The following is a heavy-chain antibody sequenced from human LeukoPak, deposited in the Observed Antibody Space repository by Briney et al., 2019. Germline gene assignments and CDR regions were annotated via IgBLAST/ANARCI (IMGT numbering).Heavy chain of an antibody. CDR1: GFTFDTYT. D-gene: IGHD5-12*01. Sequence: PGGSLRLSCAASGFTFDTYTMNWVRQAPGKGLEWVSSITSNTKYIFYADSVKGRFTISRDNAKNSLYLQMNSLRAEDTAVYYCARTWDSGYDYIFFDYWGQGTLVTVSS. J-gene: IGHJ4*02. CDR3: ARTWDSGYDYIFFDY. CDR2: ITSNTKYI. V-gene: IGHV3-21*01.